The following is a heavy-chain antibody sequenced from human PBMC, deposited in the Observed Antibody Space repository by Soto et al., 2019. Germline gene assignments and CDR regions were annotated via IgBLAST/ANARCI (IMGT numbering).Heavy chain of an antibody. CDR3: AKGPAIVLVPAAMNYYYGMDV. D-gene: IGHD2-2*01. Sequence: QVQLVESGGGVVQPGRSLRLSCAASGFTFSSYGMHWVRQAPGEGLEWVALISYDGSNKYYADSVKGRFTISRDYSKNALYLQMNSVRDEDTAVYYCAKGPAIVLVPAAMNYYYGMDVLCQGTTVTVSS. CDR1: GFTFSSYG. V-gene: IGHV3-30*18. CDR2: ISYDGSNK. J-gene: IGHJ6*02.